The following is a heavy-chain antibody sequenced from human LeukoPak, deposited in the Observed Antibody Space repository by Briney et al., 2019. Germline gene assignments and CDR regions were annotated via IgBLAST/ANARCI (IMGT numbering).Heavy chain of an antibody. Sequence: GGSLRLSCAASGFTFSSYGMHWVRQAPGKGLEWVAVIWYDGSNKYYADFVKGRFTISRDNSKNTLYLQMNSLRAEDTAVYYCARDRGSSSSLDYWGQGTLVTVSS. V-gene: IGHV3-33*01. J-gene: IGHJ4*02. CDR1: GFTFSSYG. D-gene: IGHD6-6*01. CDR2: IWYDGSNK. CDR3: ARDRGSSSSLDY.